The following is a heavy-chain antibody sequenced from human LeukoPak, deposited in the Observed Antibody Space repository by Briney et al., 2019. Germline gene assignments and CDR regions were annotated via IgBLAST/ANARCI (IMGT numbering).Heavy chain of an antibody. CDR3: ATGLRGVWYFDY. Sequence: ASVKVSCKASGYTFTSYGLSWVRQAPGQGLEWMRWISAYNGNTNYAQKLQGRVTMTTDTSTSTAYMELRSLRSDGTAVYYCATGLRGVWYFDYWGQGTLVTVSS. V-gene: IGHV1-18*01. J-gene: IGHJ4*02. CDR1: GYTFTSYG. D-gene: IGHD3-10*01. CDR2: ISAYNGNT.